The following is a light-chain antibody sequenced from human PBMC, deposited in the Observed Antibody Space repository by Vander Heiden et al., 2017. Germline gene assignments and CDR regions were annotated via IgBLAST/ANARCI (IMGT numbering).Light chain of an antibody. Sequence: DIVMTQSPDSLAVSLGERATINCKSSQSVLYSSNNKNYLAWYQQKPGQPPKLLIYWASTRESGVPDRFSGGGSGTDFTPTISSLQAEDVAVYYCQQYYCTPWTFGQGTKVEIK. CDR2: WAS. V-gene: IGKV4-1*01. CDR3: QQYYCTPWT. CDR1: QSVLYSSNNKNY. J-gene: IGKJ1*01.